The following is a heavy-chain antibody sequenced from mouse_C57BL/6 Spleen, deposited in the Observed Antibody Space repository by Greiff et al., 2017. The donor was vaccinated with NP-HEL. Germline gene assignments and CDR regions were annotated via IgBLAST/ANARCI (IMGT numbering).Heavy chain of an antibody. D-gene: IGHD2-3*01. CDR3: AREGDGFAY. Sequence: QVQLQQPGAELVRPGSSVKLSCKASGYTFTSYWMHWVKQRPIQGLEWIGNIDPSDSETHYNQKFKGKATLTVDKSSSTAYMQLSSLTSEDSAGYYCAREGDGFAYWGQGTLVTVSA. V-gene: IGHV1-52*01. CDR1: GYTFTSYW. CDR2: IDPSDSET. J-gene: IGHJ3*01.